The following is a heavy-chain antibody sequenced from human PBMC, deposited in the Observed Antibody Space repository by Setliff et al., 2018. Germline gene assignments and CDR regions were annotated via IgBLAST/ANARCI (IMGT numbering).Heavy chain of an antibody. CDR1: GASISSSRDY. V-gene: IGHV4-39*01. CDR2: VYTSGST. D-gene: IGHD3-22*01. J-gene: IGHJ4*02. Sequence: PSETLSLTCTVSGASISSSRDYWSWIRQSPGKGLEWIGYVYTSGSTYYNPSLKSRVTISVDTSKNQFSLKLSSVTAADTAVFYCARLSGYYFDYWGQGTLVTVSS. CDR3: ARLSGYYFDY.